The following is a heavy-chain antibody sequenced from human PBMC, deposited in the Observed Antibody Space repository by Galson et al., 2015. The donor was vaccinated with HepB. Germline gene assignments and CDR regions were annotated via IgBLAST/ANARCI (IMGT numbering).Heavy chain of an antibody. Sequence: PALVKPTQTLTLTCTFSGFSITTGGVGVGWIRQPPGKAPEWLALIYWDDDKRYTPSLQSRLAITRDTSKSQVFLTMTNMEPVDTATYYCALTRGLPLVKMYNWFDPWGQGTHVTVS. CDR1: GFSITTGGVG. V-gene: IGHV2-5*02. CDR3: ALTRGLPLVKMYNWFDP. CDR2: IYWDDDK. D-gene: IGHD2-21*01. J-gene: IGHJ5*02.